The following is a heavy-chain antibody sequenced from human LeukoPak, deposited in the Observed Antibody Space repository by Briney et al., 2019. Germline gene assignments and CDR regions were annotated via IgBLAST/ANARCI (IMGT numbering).Heavy chain of an antibody. CDR2: ISAYNGNT. V-gene: IGHV1-18*01. J-gene: IGHJ4*02. Sequence: ASVKVSCKASGYTFTDSGINWVRQAPGQGLEWMGWISAYNGNTHYAQNLQGRVTMTTDKSTSTAYMELRSLRSDDTAVYYCAKDLYYYGSSGYYGEYWGQGTRVTVSS. CDR1: GYTFTDSG. CDR3: AKDLYYYGSSGYYGEY. D-gene: IGHD3-22*01.